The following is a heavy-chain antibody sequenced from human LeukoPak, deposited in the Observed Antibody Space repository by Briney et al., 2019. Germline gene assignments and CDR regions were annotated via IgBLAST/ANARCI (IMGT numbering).Heavy chain of an antibody. Sequence: SETLSLTCTVSGGSISSSSYYWGWIRQPPGKGLEWIGSIYHSGSTYYNPSLKSRVTIAVETSKNQFSLKLSSVTAADKAVYYCARAEGGLVGATNFDYWGQGTLVTVSS. V-gene: IGHV4-39*07. CDR1: GGSISSSSYY. CDR2: IYHSGST. J-gene: IGHJ4*02. D-gene: IGHD1-26*01. CDR3: ARAEGGLVGATNFDY.